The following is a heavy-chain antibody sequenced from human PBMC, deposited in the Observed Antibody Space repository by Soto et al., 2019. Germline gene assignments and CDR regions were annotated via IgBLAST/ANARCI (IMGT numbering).Heavy chain of an antibody. CDR2: INPNSDGT. D-gene: IGHD5-12*01. V-gene: IGHV1-2*04. J-gene: IGHJ3*01. Sequence: ASVKVSCKASGYTFTGYYMHWVRQAPGQGLEWMGWINPNSDGTNYAQKFQGWVTMTRDTSISTAYMELSRLRSDDTAVYYCARAEGYSGYDSRIRDEDAFACWGQGTVVTVSS. CDR1: GYTFTGYY. CDR3: ARAEGYSGYDSRIRDEDAFAC.